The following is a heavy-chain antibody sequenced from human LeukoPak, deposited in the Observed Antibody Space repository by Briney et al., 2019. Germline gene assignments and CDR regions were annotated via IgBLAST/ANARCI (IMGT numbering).Heavy chain of an antibody. CDR3: ARANCRGIDTDNCRGLENWLDP. J-gene: IGHJ5*02. V-gene: IGHV4-4*07. Sequence: PSETLPLTCSVSGGSIHSYYWHWIRQSAGNKLEWIGRVYTDGNTNYNPSLKSRVTMSVDMSKNQLSLRLRSVTAADTAVYYCARANCRGIDTDNCRGLENWLDPWGQGTLVTVSS. D-gene: IGHD1-1*01. CDR2: VYTDGNT. CDR1: GGSIHSYY.